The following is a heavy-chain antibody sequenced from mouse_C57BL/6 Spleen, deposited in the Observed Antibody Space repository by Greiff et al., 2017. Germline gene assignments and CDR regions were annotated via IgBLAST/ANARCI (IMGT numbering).Heavy chain of an antibody. V-gene: IGHV5-4*01. Sequence: DVHLVESGGGLVKPGGSLKLSCAASGFTFSSYAMSWVRQTPEKRLEWVATISDGGSYTYYPDNVKGRFTISRDNAKNNLYLQMSHLKSEDTAMYDCARDGVGNYYFDYWGEGTALAVSS. J-gene: IGHJ2*01. D-gene: IGHD2-1*01. CDR1: GFTFSSYA. CDR3: ARDGVGNYYFDY. CDR2: ISDGGSYT.